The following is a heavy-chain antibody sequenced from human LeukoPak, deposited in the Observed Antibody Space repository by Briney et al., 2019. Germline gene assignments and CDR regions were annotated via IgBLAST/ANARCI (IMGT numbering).Heavy chain of an antibody. CDR1: GLIFSSYA. V-gene: IGHV3-23*01. D-gene: IGHD3-3*01. CDR2: ISGSGGST. CDR3: AKKKITIFGVVMPLDFDY. J-gene: IGHJ4*02. Sequence: GGSLRLSCAASGLIFSSYAMSWVRQAPGKGLEWVSAISGSGGSTYYADSVKGRFTISRDNSKNTLYLQMNSLRAEDTAVYYCAKKKITIFGVVMPLDFDYWGQGTLVTVSS.